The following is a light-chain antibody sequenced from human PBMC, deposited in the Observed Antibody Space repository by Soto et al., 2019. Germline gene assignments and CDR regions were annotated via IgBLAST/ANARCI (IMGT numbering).Light chain of an antibody. J-gene: IGLJ2*01. CDR3: RSYKSSRTVV. CDR1: SSNVGAGYD. Sequence: QSALTQPPSVSGAPGQWITISCTGSSSNVGAGYDVSWYQQHPGKAPKLIIYDSSNRPSGVSDRFSGSKSGTTASLAITGLQAEDEADYYCRSYKSSRTVVFGGGTKLTVL. CDR2: DSS. V-gene: IGLV1-40*01.